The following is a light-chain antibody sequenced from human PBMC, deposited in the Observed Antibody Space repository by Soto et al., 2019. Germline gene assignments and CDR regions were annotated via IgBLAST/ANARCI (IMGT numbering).Light chain of an antibody. CDR2: EVS. V-gene: IGLV2-14*01. CDR1: SSDVGGYNY. J-gene: IGLJ3*02. Sequence: ALTQPASVSGFPGQSITISCTGTSSDVGGYNYVSWYQQHPGKAPKLMIYEVSNRPSGVSNRFSGSKSGNTASLTISGLQAEDEADYYCSSYTSSSTHWVFGGGTKVTVL. CDR3: SSYTSSSTHWV.